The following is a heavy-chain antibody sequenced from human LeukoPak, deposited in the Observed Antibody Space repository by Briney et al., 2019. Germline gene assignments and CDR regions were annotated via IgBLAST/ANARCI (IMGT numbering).Heavy chain of an antibody. Sequence: SVNVSCKASGGTFSSYAISWVRQAPGQGLEWMGGIIPIFGTANYAQKFQGRVTITADESTSTAYMELSSLRSEDTAVYYCARFDGEQQLGRFDPWGQGTLVTVSS. J-gene: IGHJ5*02. CDR1: GGTFSSYA. V-gene: IGHV1-69*13. CDR2: IIPIFGTA. D-gene: IGHD6-13*01. CDR3: ARFDGEQQLGRFDP.